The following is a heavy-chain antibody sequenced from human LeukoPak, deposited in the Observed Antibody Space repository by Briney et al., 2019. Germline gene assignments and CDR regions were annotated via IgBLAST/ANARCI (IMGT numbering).Heavy chain of an antibody. V-gene: IGHV4-34*11. J-gene: IGHJ4*02. CDR2: IYYSGST. CDR1: GESFSGFY. Sequence: SEPLSLTCAAYGESFSGFYWSWIRQSPGKGLEWIGYIYYSGSTTYNPSLKSRVTISVDTSKNQTSLQLNSVTAAEPAVDYFARMVRLAVAGLDYWGQGALVPVSS. CDR3: ARMVRLAVAGLDY. D-gene: IGHD6-19*01.